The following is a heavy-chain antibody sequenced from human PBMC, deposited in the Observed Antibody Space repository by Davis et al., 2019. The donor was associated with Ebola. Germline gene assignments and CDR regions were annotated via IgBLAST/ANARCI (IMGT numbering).Heavy chain of an antibody. J-gene: IGHJ4*02. Sequence: ASVKVSCKASGYTFTSYYMHWVRQAPGQGLEWMGIINPSGGSTSYAQKFQGRVTMTRDTSTSTVYMELSSLRSEDTAVYYCARGALLWFGELDYFDYWGQGTLVTVSS. D-gene: IGHD3-10*01. V-gene: IGHV1-46*01. CDR3: ARGALLWFGELDYFDY. CDR2: INPSGGST. CDR1: GYTFTSYY.